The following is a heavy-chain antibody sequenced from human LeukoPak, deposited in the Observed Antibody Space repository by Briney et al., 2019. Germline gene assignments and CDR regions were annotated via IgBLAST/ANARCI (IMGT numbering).Heavy chain of an antibody. CDR3: AGDYGSGSYRFDY. CDR1: GDSISSYS. J-gene: IGHJ4*02. D-gene: IGHD3-10*01. CDR2: IYYSGST. Sequence: SETLSLTCSVSGDSISSYSWSWVRQPPGRGLEWIGYIYYSGSTTYNPYLKSRVTMSLDTSKNQFSLKLTSVTAADTAMYYCAGDYGSGSYRFDYWGQGTLVTVSS. V-gene: IGHV4-59*12.